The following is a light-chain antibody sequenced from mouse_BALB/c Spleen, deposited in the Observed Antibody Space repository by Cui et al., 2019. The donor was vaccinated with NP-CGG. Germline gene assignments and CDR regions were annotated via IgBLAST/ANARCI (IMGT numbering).Light chain of an antibody. V-gene: IGLV1*01. CDR1: TGAVTTSNY. CDR2: GTN. Sequence: QAVVTQESALTTSPGETVTLTRRSSTGAVTTSNYANWVQEKPDHLFTGLIGGTNNRAPGVPARFSGFLIGDKAALTITGAQTEDEAIYFCALWYSNHWVFGGGTKLTVL. J-gene: IGLJ1*01. CDR3: ALWYSNHWV.